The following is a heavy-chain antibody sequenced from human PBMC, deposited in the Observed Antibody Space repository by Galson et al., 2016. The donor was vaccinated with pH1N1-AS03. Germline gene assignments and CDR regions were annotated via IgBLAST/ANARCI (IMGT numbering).Heavy chain of an antibody. J-gene: IGHJ3*02. V-gene: IGHV3-30*04. D-gene: IGHD4-17*01. CDR2: ISYDGTNK. Sequence: SLRLSCAASGFTFNSYFFHWVRQAPGKGLEWVAFISYDGTNKYYADSVKGRFTISRDNSKNTLYLQTNSLRAEDTAVYYCAREAYYGDYGLHVYAFDIWGQGTMVTVSS. CDR1: GFTFNSYF. CDR3: AREAYYGDYGLHVYAFDI.